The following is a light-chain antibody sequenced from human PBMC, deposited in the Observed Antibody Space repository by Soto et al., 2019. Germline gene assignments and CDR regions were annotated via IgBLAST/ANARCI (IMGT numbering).Light chain of an antibody. Sequence: QSVLTQPPSTSGTPGQRVTISRFGSSTNFGINPVNWYQQFPGTAPRLLIYTNDQRPSGVPGRFSGSKSGTSASLDISGLQSEDEADYYCAAWDDSLYGLVFGGGTQLTVL. CDR3: AAWDDSLYGLV. V-gene: IGLV1-44*01. CDR2: TND. CDR1: STNFGINP. J-gene: IGLJ2*01.